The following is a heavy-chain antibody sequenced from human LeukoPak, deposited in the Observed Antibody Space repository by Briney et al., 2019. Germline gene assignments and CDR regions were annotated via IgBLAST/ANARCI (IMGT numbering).Heavy chain of an antibody. V-gene: IGHV3-7*01. CDR1: GFTFSSYW. CDR3: AREENSSSWYIYYYMDV. D-gene: IGHD6-13*01. Sequence: PGGSLRLSCAASGFTFSSYWMGWVRQAPGKGLEWVANIKQDGSEKYYVDSVKGRFTISRDNAKNSLYLQMNSLRAEDTAVYYCAREENSSSWYIYYYMDVWGKGTTVTVSS. CDR2: IKQDGSEK. J-gene: IGHJ6*03.